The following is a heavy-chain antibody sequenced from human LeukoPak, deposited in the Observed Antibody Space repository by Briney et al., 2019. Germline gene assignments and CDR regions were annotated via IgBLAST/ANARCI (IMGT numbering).Heavy chain of an antibody. V-gene: IGHV4-30-2*01. J-gene: IGHJ6*02. CDR2: IYHSGST. Sequence: KASETLSLTCAVSGVSISSGGYSWSWLRQPPGKGLEWIVYIYHSGSTYYNPSLKSRVTISVDRSKNQFSLKLSSVTAADTAVYYCARGAVLVGMDVWGQGTTVTVSS. CDR3: ARGAVLVGMDV. CDR1: GVSISSGGYS.